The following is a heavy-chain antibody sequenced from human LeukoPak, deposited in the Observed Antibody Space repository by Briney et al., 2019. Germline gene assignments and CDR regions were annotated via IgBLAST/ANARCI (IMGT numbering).Heavy chain of an antibody. D-gene: IGHD5-18*01. CDR3: ARDSQGYSYGPYYGMDV. J-gene: IGHJ6*02. CDR1: GFTVSSNY. CDR2: IYSGGNT. V-gene: IGHV3-66*02. Sequence: GGSLRLSCAASGFTVSSNYMSWVRRAPGKGLEWVSVIYSGGNTYYADSVKGRFTISRDNSKNTLYLQMNSLRAEDTAVYYCARDSQGYSYGPYYGMDVWGQGTTVTVSS.